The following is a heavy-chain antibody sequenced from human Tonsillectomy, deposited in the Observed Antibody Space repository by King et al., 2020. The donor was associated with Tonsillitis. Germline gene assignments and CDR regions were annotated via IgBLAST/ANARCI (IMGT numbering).Heavy chain of an antibody. J-gene: IGHJ6*02. Sequence: QLVQSGAEVMKPGSSVKVSCKASGGTFSSYAISWVRQAPGQGLEWMGRIIPILGIANYAQKFQGRVTITADKSTSTAYMELSSLRSEDTAVYYCARDHGNFPYYYYGMDVWGQGTTVTVSS. D-gene: IGHD4-23*01. CDR2: IIPILGIA. V-gene: IGHV1-69*09. CDR3: ARDHGNFPYYYYGMDV. CDR1: GGTFSSYA.